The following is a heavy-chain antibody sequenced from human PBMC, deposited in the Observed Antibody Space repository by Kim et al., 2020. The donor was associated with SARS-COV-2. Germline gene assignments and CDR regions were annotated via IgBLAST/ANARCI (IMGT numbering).Heavy chain of an antibody. CDR1: GDSVSSNSAA. Sequence: SQTLSLTCAISGDSVSSNSAAWNWIRQSPSRGLEWLGRTYYRSKWYNDYAVSVKSRITINPDTSKNQFSLQLNSVTPEDTAVYYCARHCSSTSCYRSPTHYYMDVWGKGTTVTVSS. CDR2: TYYRSKWYN. J-gene: IGHJ6*03. V-gene: IGHV6-1*01. D-gene: IGHD2-2*01. CDR3: ARHCSSTSCYRSPTHYYMDV.